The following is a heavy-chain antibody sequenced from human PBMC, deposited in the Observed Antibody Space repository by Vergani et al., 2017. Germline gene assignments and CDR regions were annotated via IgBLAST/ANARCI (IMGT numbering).Heavy chain of an antibody. V-gene: IGHV3-21*01. CDR3: ARGSGYSYDFDY. Sequence: EVQLVESGGGLVKPGGSLRLSCAASGFTFSSYSMNWVRQAPGKGLEWVSSISSSSSYIYYADSVKGRFTISRDNAKNSLYLQMNSLRAGDTAVYYCARGSGYSYDFDYWGQGTLVTVSS. CDR1: GFTFSSYS. CDR2: ISSSSSYI. J-gene: IGHJ4*02. D-gene: IGHD5-18*01.